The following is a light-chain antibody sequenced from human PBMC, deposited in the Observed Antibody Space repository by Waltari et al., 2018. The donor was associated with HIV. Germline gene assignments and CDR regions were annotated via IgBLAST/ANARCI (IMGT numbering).Light chain of an antibody. CDR1: SSDVGSYNL. CDR2: EGT. J-gene: IGLJ2*01. CDR3: CSYAGSVV. Sequence: QSALTQTASVSGAPGQSLSIPCTGTSSDVGSYNLVYWYQKQPGKAPKLMIYEGTKRPSGVSNRFAGSKSGNTASLTISGLRAEDEADYYCCSYAGSVVFGGGTKLTVL. V-gene: IGLV2-23*01.